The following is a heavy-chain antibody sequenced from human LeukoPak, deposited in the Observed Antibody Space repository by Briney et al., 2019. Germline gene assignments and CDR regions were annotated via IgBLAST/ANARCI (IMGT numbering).Heavy chain of an antibody. D-gene: IGHD4-17*01. Sequence: PGRSLRLSCAASEFNFSSYGMHWVRQAPGKGLEWVAVIWYDGSNKYYVESVKGRFTISRDNSKNTLYLQMNSLRAEDTAVYYCARDASLYGDYVDYWGQGPLVTVSS. CDR3: ARDASLYGDYVDY. CDR1: EFNFSSYG. V-gene: IGHV3-33*01. J-gene: IGHJ4*02. CDR2: IWYDGSNK.